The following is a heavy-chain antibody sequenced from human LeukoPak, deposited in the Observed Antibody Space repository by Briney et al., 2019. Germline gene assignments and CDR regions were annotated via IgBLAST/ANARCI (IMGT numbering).Heavy chain of an antibody. J-gene: IGHJ4*02. CDR2: INPNSGGT. Sequence: GASVKVSCKASGYTFTAYYMHWVRQAPGQGLEWMGWINPNSGGTNYPQKFQGRVTMTRDTSISTAYMELSRLRFDDTAVYYCARAYCSGGDCYSKSNFDSWGQGTLVTVSS. V-gene: IGHV1-2*02. CDR1: GYTFTAYY. D-gene: IGHD2-15*01. CDR3: ARAYCSGGDCYSKSNFDS.